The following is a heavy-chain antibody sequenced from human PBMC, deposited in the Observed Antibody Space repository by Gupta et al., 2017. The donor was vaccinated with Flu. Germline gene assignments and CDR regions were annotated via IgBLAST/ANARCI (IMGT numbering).Heavy chain of an antibody. J-gene: IGHJ4*02. Sequence: EVQLVESGGGLVQPVGSLRLSCVGSGFRFSDYDLRWVRVAPGKGLEWVSFNSSIATTYYTDSVKGRFTTSRENAKNAVYLQMNSLRAEDTAFYYCARGHWDSWGQGTLVTVSS. CDR2: NSSIATT. CDR1: GFRFSDYD. CDR3: ARGHWDS. V-gene: IGHV3-48*03.